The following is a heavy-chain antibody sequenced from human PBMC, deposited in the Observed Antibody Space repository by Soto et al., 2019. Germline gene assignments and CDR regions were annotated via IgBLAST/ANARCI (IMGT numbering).Heavy chain of an antibody. CDR2: IDGSGGTT. CDR1: GFPFSSTD. D-gene: IGHD3-10*01. CDR3: AKNSGWFNT. J-gene: IGHJ5*02. V-gene: IGHV3-23*01. Sequence: EFQVLQSGGGLVQPGGSLTLSCAASGFPFSSTDMTWVRQAPGKGLEWVSTIDGSGGTTYYADSGKGRFTISRDNSINTVFLQMNSLRADDTALYFCAKNSGWFNTWGQGALVTVSS.